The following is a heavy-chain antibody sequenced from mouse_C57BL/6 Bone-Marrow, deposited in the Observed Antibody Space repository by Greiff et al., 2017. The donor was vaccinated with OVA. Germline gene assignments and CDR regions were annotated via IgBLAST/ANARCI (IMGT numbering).Heavy chain of an antibody. CDR2: INPSTGGT. CDR1: GYSFTGYY. J-gene: IGHJ3*01. D-gene: IGHD2-2*01. CDR3: ARGGGLRGFAY. Sequence: EVQLQESGPELVKPGASVKISCKASGYSFTGYYMNWVKQSPEKSLEWIGEINPSTGGTTYNQKFKAKATLTVDKSSSTAYMQLKSLTSEDSAVYYCARGGGLRGFAYWGQGTLVTVSA. V-gene: IGHV1-42*01.